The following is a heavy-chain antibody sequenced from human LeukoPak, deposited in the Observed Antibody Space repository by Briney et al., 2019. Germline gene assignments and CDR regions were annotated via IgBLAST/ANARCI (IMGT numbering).Heavy chain of an antibody. J-gene: IGHJ4*02. CDR3: ARHKGNSYGPWDD. V-gene: IGHV4-59*08. Sequence: SDTLSLTCPVSGASVRSYYWSWIRQPPGKKLESIGYFSYSGNTNYNPSLHSRLTISFDTSKNQFSLRLHSVTAADTPVYYCARHKGNSYGPWDDWGQGTLVTVSS. D-gene: IGHD3-10*01. CDR1: GASVRSYY. CDR2: FSYSGNT.